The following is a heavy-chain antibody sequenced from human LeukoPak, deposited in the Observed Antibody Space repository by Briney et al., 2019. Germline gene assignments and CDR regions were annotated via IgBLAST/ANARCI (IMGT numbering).Heavy chain of an antibody. CDR3: ATRYCSSTSCYKSYMDV. Sequence: ASVKVSCKASGYSFTGFYMHWVRQAPGQGLEWMGWINPNTGGTNYAQKFQGRVTMTRDTSISTAYMELSSLRSEDTAVYYCATRYCSSTSCYKSYMDVWGKGTTVTVSS. V-gene: IGHV1-2*02. J-gene: IGHJ6*03. D-gene: IGHD2-2*02. CDR2: INPNTGGT. CDR1: GYSFTGFY.